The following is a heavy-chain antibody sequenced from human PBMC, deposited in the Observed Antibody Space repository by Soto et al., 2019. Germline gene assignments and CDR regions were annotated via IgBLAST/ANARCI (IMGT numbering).Heavy chain of an antibody. CDR3: ARDGLLWFGELAPKQTFDY. CDR2: ISAYNGNT. Sequence: QVQLVQSGAEVKKPGASVKVSCKASGYTFTSYGISWVRQAPGQGLEWMGWISAYNGNTNYARKLQGRVTMTTDTSTSTAYMELRSLRSDDTAVYYCARDGLLWFGELAPKQTFDYWGQGTLVTVSS. J-gene: IGHJ4*02. CDR1: GYTFTSYG. V-gene: IGHV1-18*01. D-gene: IGHD3-10*01.